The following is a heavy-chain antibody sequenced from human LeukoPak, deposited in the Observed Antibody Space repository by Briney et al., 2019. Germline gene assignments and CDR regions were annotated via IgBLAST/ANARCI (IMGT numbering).Heavy chain of an antibody. D-gene: IGHD3-3*01. CDR1: GYTFTGYY. Sequence: ASVKVSCKASGYTFTGYYIHWVRQAPGQGLEWMGWINPNSGGTNYAQKLQGRVTMTRDTSISTAYMELSRLRSDDTAVYYCARARTYYDFWSGVNYWGQGTLVTVSS. V-gene: IGHV1-2*02. J-gene: IGHJ4*02. CDR2: INPNSGGT. CDR3: ARARTYYDFWSGVNY.